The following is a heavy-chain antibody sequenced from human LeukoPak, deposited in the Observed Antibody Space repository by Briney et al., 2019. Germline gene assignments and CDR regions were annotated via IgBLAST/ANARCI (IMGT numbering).Heavy chain of an antibody. D-gene: IGHD6-13*01. J-gene: IGHJ4*02. CDR2: IYYSGTT. Sequence: SETLSLTCTVSNGSISTYYWSWIRQPPGKGLEWIGYIYYSGTTNYNPSLKSRVTISVDTSKNQFSLKLSSVTAADTAVYYCARGVYIAAAQYGYWGQGTLVTVPS. V-gene: IGHV4-59*01. CDR1: NGSISTYY. CDR3: ARGVYIAAAQYGY.